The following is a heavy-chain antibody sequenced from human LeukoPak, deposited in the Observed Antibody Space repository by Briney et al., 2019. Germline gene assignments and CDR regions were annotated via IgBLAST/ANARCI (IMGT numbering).Heavy chain of an antibody. D-gene: IGHD7-27*01. J-gene: IGHJ2*01. CDR3: ARELGIEGYWYFDL. V-gene: IGHV3-13*05. Sequence: PGGSLRLSCAASGFTVRSYDMHWVRQVAGKDLEWVSAISTASNPHYAASVQGRFTIFRANAENSLYLQMNSLSAEDTAVYYCARELGIEGYWYFDLWGRGTLVTVSS. CDR1: GFTVRSYD. CDR2: ISTASNP.